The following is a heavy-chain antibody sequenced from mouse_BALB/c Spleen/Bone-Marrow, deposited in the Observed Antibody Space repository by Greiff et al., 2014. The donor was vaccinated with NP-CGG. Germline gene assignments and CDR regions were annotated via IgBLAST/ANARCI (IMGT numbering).Heavy chain of an antibody. V-gene: IGHV14-3*02. Sequence: EVQLQQSGAELVKPGASVKLSCTASGFNIKDTYMHWVKQRPEQGLEWIGRIDPANGNTKYDPKFQGKATITADTSSNTAYLQLSCLTSEDTAVYYCAIYYYGICGFAYWGQGTLGTVSA. CDR2: IDPANGNT. D-gene: IGHD1-1*01. J-gene: IGHJ3*01. CDR3: AIYYYGICGFAY. CDR1: GFNIKDTY.